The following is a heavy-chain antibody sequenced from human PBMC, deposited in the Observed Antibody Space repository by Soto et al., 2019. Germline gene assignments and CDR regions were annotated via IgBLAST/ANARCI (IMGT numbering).Heavy chain of an antibody. D-gene: IGHD2-21*01. V-gene: IGHV1-46*01. Sequence: ASVKVSCQASGYTFTSHYIHWVRQAPGQGLEWMGIINPSGGDTTYAQQFQGRVTMTRDTSTRTVYMELSSLRSEDTAVYYCARGGCGGECSFDYWGQGTLVTVSS. CDR3: ARGGCGGECSFDY. CDR1: GYTFTSHY. CDR2: INPSGGDT. J-gene: IGHJ4*02.